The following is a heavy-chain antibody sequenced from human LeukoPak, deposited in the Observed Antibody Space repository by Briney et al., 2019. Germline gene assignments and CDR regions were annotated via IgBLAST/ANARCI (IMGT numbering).Heavy chain of an antibody. CDR2: ISGSGETT. J-gene: IGHJ3*02. CDR3: AKCDFWSANDFFDI. V-gene: IGHV3-23*01. Sequence: AGGSLRLSCGASGLTFSSYAMTWVRQAPGKGLEWVSGISGSGETTYYADSVKGRFTISRDNSKNTLYLLMNSLRAEDTALYYCAKCDFWSANDFFDIWGQGTMVTVSS. D-gene: IGHD3-3*01. CDR1: GLTFSSYA.